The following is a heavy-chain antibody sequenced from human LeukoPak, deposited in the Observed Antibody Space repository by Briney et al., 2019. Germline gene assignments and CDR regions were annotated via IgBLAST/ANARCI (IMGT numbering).Heavy chain of an antibody. CDR2: TYYRSTWYN. CDR1: GDSVSSNSVT. D-gene: IGHD2-2*01. Sequence: SQTLSLTCAISGDSVSSNSVTWSWLRQSPSRGLEWLGRTYYRSTWYNDYAVSVRGRITVNPDTSKNQFSLHLNSVTPEDTAVYYCARRLTQYDCFDPWGQGILVTVSS. J-gene: IGHJ5*02. CDR3: ARRLTQYDCFDP. V-gene: IGHV6-1*01.